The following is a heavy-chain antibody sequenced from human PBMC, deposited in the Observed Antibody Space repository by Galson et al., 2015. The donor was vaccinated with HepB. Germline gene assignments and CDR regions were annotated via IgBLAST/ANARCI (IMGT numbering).Heavy chain of an antibody. D-gene: IGHD6-19*01. J-gene: IGHJ4*02. Sequence: SLRLSCAASGFTFSSYSMNWVRQAPGKGLEWVSYISSSSSTIYYADSVKGRFTISRDNAKNSLYLQMNSLRAEDTAVYYCAKGALIRGWYFDYWGQGTLVTVSS. CDR1: GFTFSSYS. V-gene: IGHV3-48*01. CDR2: ISSSSSTI. CDR3: AKGALIRGWYFDY.